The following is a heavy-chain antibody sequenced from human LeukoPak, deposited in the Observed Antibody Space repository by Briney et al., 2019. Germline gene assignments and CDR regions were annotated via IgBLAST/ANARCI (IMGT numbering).Heavy chain of an antibody. D-gene: IGHD3-10*01. V-gene: IGHV3-23*01. CDR3: ARDTTLWFAFDI. J-gene: IGHJ3*02. Sequence: PGGSLRLSCAASGFTFSSYAMSWVRQAPGKGLEWVSAISGSGGSTYYADSVKGRFTISRDNSKNTLYLQMNSLRAEDTAVYYCARDTTLWFAFDIWGQGTMVTVSS. CDR1: GFTFSSYA. CDR2: ISGSGGST.